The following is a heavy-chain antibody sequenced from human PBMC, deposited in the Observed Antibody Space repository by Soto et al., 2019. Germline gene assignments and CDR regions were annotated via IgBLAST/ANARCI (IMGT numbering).Heavy chain of an antibody. D-gene: IGHD3-22*01. CDR3: ARDHYDSSGFYNIFFYYYGLDV. J-gene: IGHJ6*02. Sequence: EVQLVESGGGLVKAGGSLRLSCSASGFTFSSYSMNWVRQAPGKGLEWVSSISSGRSYIYYADSVKGRFTISRDNAKNSLYLQMNSLRAEDTAVYYCARDHYDSSGFYNIFFYYYGLDVWGPGTTFTVS. CDR1: GFTFSSYS. CDR2: ISSGRSYI. V-gene: IGHV3-21*01.